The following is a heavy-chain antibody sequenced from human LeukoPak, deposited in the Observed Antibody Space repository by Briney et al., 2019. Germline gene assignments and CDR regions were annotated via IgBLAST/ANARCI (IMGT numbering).Heavy chain of an antibody. J-gene: IGHJ4*02. Sequence: GGSLRLSCAASGFTFSNYWMTWVRQAPGKGLEWVANINRDGSERYYVDSVKGRFTISRDNSKNTLYLQMNSLRAEDTAVYHCAKGYSSSWYRGSYFDYWGQGTLVTVSS. CDR1: GFTFSNYW. CDR2: INRDGSER. V-gene: IGHV3-7*03. CDR3: AKGYSSSWYRGSYFDY. D-gene: IGHD6-13*01.